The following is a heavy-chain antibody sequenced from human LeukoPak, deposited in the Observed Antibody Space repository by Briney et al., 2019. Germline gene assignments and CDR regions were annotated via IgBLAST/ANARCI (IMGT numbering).Heavy chain of an antibody. D-gene: IGHD3-10*01. V-gene: IGHV1-3*01. Sequence: SVKLSCKSSGYTFTSYAMHWVRQAPGQRLEWIGWVNAGNGNTKYSQKFQGRVAITRDTYASTAYMELRSLRSEDTAVYSCESDSGRLLWCGELPYNWFDPWGQGTPVTASS. CDR1: GYTFTSYA. J-gene: IGHJ5*02. CDR2: VNAGNGNT. CDR3: ESDSGRLLWCGELPYNWFDP.